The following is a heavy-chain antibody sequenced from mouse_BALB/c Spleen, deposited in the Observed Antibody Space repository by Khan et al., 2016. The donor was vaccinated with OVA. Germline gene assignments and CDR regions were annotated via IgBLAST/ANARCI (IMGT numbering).Heavy chain of an antibody. V-gene: IGHV5-6*01. J-gene: IGHJ3*01. Sequence: EVELVESGGDVVKPGGSLKLSCAASGFTFSTYGMSWVRQTPDKRLEWVATVSTGGHYTYYPDTVKGRFTISRVNAKNTLYLQMSSLKSEDTAMFYCARLAYYYDSEGFAYWGQGTRVTVSA. CDR2: VSTGGHYT. CDR1: GFTFSTYG. CDR3: ARLAYYYDSEGFAY. D-gene: IGHD1-1*01.